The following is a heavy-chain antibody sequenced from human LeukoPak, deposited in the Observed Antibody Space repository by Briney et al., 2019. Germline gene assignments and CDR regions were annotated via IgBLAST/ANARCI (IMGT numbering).Heavy chain of an antibody. CDR2: ISSTSYSK. D-gene: IGHD6-19*01. J-gene: IGHJ4*02. CDR1: GFTFRTYS. CDR3: TGESAARSIAVADY. V-gene: IGHV3-21*06. Sequence: PGGSLRLSCAGSGFTFRTYSMNWFRQAPGKGLEWVSSISSTSYSKYYADSAKGRFTISRDNAENSVYLQMNSLRADDTAIYYCTGESAARSIAVADYWGQGTLVTVSS.